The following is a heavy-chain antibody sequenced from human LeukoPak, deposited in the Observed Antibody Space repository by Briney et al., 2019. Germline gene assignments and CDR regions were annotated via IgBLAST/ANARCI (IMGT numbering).Heavy chain of an antibody. CDR2: ISFGGST. CDR1: GGSITSHNYY. D-gene: IGHD6-6*01. J-gene: IGHJ4*02. Sequence: SEALSLTCSVSGGSITSHNYYWGWIRRPPGKGLEWLGSISFGGSTHYNPPLKSRVTISADTSKNQFSLKVSFGTAADTAVYYCVREVGGAARHVDHWGQGTLVIVSS. CDR3: VREVGGAARHVDH. V-gene: IGHV4-39*02.